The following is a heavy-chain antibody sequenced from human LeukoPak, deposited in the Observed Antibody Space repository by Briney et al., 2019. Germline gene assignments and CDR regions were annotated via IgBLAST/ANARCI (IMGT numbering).Heavy chain of an antibody. J-gene: IGHJ5*02. CDR2: ISAYNGNT. V-gene: IGHV1-18*01. D-gene: IGHD3-10*01. CDR3: ARVDRRGGPDL. CDR1: GYTFTSYA. Sequence: ASVKVSCKASGYTFTSYAMHWVRQAPGQRLEWMGWISAYNGNTNYAQKLQGRVTMTTDTSTSTAYMELRSLRSDDTAVYYCARVDRRGGPDLWGQGTLVTVSS.